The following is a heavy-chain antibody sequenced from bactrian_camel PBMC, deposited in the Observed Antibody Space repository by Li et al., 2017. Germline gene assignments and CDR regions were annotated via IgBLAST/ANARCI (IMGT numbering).Heavy chain of an antibody. CDR3: AADSGLLYGQGIPAWSEFNY. CDR2: INTTRGRT. D-gene: IGHD3*01. CDR1: RNVWDNNC. V-gene: IGHV3S53*01. J-gene: IGHJ4*01. Sequence: HVQLVESGGGSVQTGGSLRLSCIVSRNVWDNNCLGWFRQAPGKEREGVAIINTTRGRTTYADSVAGRFTISRDAAKSALYLQMNSLKPGDTAIYYCAADSGLLYGQGIPAWSEFNYWGQGTQV.